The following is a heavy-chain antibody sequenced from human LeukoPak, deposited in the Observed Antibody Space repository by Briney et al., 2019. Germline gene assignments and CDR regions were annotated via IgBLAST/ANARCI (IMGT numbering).Heavy chain of an antibody. J-gene: IGHJ6*03. CDR1: GGSISSSSYY. CDR2: IYYSGST. Sequence: SETLSLTCTVSGGSISSSSYYWGWIRQPPGTGLEWIRSIYYSGSTYYNPSLKSRVTISVDTSKNQFSLKLSSVTAADKAVYYCARGSVNYDFWSGSPGYYYYMDVWGKGTTVTVSS. D-gene: IGHD3-3*01. CDR3: ARGSVNYDFWSGSPGYYYYMDV. V-gene: IGHV4-39*01.